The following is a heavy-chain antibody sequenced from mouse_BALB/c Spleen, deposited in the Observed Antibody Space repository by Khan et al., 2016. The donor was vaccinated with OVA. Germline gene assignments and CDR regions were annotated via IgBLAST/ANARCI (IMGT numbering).Heavy chain of an antibody. J-gene: IGHJ3*01. D-gene: IGHD1-1*01. CDR3: ARDYGSSFWFAY. V-gene: IGHV1S136*01. CDR2: INPYNDGT. Sequence: VQLQQSGPELVKPGALVKMSCKASGYTCTNYIIHWVKQKPGQGLEWIGYINPYNDGTKYNEKFKGKATLTSDKSSSTAYMERRGLTSECSAVYYCARDYGSSFWFAYWGQGTLVTVSA. CDR1: GYTCTNYI.